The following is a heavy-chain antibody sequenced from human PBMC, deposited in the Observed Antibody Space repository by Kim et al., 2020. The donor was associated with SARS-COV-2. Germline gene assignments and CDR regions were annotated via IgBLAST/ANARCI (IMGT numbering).Heavy chain of an antibody. CDR1: GFTFSSYA. D-gene: IGHD2-15*01. J-gene: IGHJ4*02. CDR2: ISGSGGST. CDR3: AFPSDCSGGSCLFDY. Sequence: GGSLRLSCAASGFTFSSYAMSWVRQAPGKGLEWVSAISGSGGSTYYADSVKGRFTISRDNSKNTLYLQMNSLRAEDTAVYYCAFPSDCSGGSCLFDYWGQGTLVTVSS. V-gene: IGHV3-23*01.